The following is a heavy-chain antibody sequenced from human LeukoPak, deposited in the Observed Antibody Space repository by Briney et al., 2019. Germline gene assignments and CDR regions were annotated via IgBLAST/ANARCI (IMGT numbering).Heavy chain of an antibody. CDR3: VKDGGSSGHYYMDV. CDR1: GFTFSAYA. V-gene: IGHV3-23*01. CDR2: ITGSGGNT. J-gene: IGHJ6*03. D-gene: IGHD6-6*01. Sequence: VGSLRVSCVASGFTFSAYAISWVCQGLGKRLEWVSTITGSGGNTYYADSVKGPFTISRDNSKNTLYLQMNSLRVEDTAVYYCVKDGGSSGHYYMDVWGKGTTVTVSS.